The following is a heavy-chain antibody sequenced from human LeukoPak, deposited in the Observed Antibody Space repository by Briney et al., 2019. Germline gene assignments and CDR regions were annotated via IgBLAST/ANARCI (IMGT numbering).Heavy chain of an antibody. CDR1: GFTFSSYA. CDR2: ISYDGSNK. Sequence: PGRSLRLSCAASGFTFSSYAMHWVRQAPGKGLEWVAVISYDGSNKYYADSVKGRFTISRDNSKNTLYLQMNSLRAEDTAVYYCARDRRTGVHWYFDLWGRGTLVTVSS. CDR3: ARDRRTGVHWYFDL. J-gene: IGHJ2*01. D-gene: IGHD7-27*01. V-gene: IGHV3-30-3*01.